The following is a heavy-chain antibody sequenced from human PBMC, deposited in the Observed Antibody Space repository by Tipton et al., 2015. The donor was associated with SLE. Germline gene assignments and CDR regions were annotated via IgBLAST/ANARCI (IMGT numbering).Heavy chain of an antibody. CDR2: IWYDGSNK. V-gene: IGHV3-33*01. J-gene: IGHJ4*02. CDR3: ARWGTGDCFDY. CDR1: GFTFSSYG. Sequence: SLRLSCAASGFTFSSYGMHWVRQAPGKGLEWVAVIWYDGSNKYYADSVKGRFTISRDNSKNTLYLQMNSLRAEDTAVYYCARWGTGDCFDYWGQGTLVTVSS. D-gene: IGHD7-27*01.